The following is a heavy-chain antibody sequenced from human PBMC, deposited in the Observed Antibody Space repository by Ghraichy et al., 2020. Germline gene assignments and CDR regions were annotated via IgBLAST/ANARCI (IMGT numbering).Heavy chain of an antibody. J-gene: IGHJ4*02. Sequence: GGSLRLSCAASGFTFSSYAMSWVRQAPGKGLEWVSAISRSGGSTYYADSGKGRFTISRDNSKKTLYLQMNSLSDEATDVYYCAKSFGMITFGGYDYFDYWGQGTLVTVSS. D-gene: IGHD3-16*01. CDR2: ISRSGGST. CDR3: AKSFGMITFGGYDYFDY. V-gene: IGHV3-23*01. CDR1: GFTFSSYA.